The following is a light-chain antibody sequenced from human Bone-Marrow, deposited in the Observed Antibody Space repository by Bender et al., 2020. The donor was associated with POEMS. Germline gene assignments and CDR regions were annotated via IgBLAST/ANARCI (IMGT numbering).Light chain of an antibody. CDR3: RTWDTSTSVV. Sequence: SQPPSVSVSPGQTATITCSGDKLGDKYVCWYQQKPGQSPALVIYQDRKRPSGIPERFSGSNSGNTATLTISGTQAMDEADYYCRTWDTSTSVVFGGGTKLTVL. CDR1: KLGDKY. V-gene: IGLV3-1*01. CDR2: QDR. J-gene: IGLJ2*01.